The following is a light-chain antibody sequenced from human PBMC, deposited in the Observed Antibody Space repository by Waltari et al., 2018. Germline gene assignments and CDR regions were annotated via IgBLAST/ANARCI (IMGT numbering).Light chain of an antibody. J-gene: IGLJ2*01. V-gene: IGLV2-8*01. CDR3: CSYAGSNNFVI. CDR1: SRDIGGYNY. CDR2: EVT. Sequence: QSALTQPPSASGSPGQSLTISCTGTSRDIGGYNYVSWYQQPPGKAPKLMIYEVTKRPSGVPDRFSGSKSGNTASLTVSGLQAEDEADYYRCSYAGSNNFVIFGGGTRLTVL.